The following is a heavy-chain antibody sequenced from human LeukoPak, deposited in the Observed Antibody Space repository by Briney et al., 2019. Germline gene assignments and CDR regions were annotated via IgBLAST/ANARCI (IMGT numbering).Heavy chain of an antibody. D-gene: IGHD6-13*01. V-gene: IGHV3-66*01. Sequence: GGSLRLSCAASGFTVSSNYMSWVRQAPGKGLEWASVIYSGGSTYYADSVKGRFTISRDNSKNTPYLQMTSLRAEGTAVYYCARAAAAGPFDYWGQGTLVTVSS. CDR2: IYSGGST. CDR3: ARAAAAGPFDY. J-gene: IGHJ4*02. CDR1: GFTVSSNY.